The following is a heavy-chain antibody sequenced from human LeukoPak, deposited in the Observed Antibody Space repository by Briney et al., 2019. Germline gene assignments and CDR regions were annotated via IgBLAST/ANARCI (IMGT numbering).Heavy chain of an antibody. CDR1: GHSFTSYW. CDR2: IDPSDSYT. D-gene: IGHD3-10*01. Sequence: GESLKISCKGSGHSFTSYWISWVRQMPGKGLEWMGRIDPSDSYTNYSPSFQGHVTISADKSISTAYLQWSSLKASDTAMYYCARQTPYYGSGCYYYGMDVWGKGTTVTVSS. V-gene: IGHV5-10-1*01. J-gene: IGHJ6*04. CDR3: ARQTPYYGSGCYYYGMDV.